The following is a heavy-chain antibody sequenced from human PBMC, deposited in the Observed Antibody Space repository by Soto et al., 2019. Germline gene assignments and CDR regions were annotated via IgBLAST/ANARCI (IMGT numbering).Heavy chain of an antibody. CDR1: GFTFSSYA. D-gene: IGHD6-13*01. Sequence: GGSLRLSCAASGFTFSSYAMHWVRQAPGKGLEWVAVISYDGSNKYYADSVKGRFTISRDNSKNTLYLQMNSLRAEDTAVYYCARDGLESRFSSSWYKPPFYWGQGTLVTVSS. CDR2: ISYDGSNK. J-gene: IGHJ4*02. V-gene: IGHV3-30-3*01. CDR3: ARDGLESRFSSSWYKPPFY.